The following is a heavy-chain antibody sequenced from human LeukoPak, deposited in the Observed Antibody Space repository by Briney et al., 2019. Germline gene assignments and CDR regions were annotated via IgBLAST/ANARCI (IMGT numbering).Heavy chain of an antibody. V-gene: IGHV5-51*01. D-gene: IGHD6-19*01. J-gene: IGHJ5*02. CDR2: IYPGDSDT. Sequence: GESLKISCKGSGYSFTDFWIGWVRQMPGKGLEWMGIIYPGDSDTRYSPSFQGQVIMSADKSISTAYLQWSSLKASDTAMYYCARRGGSGWYWFDPWGQGTLVTVSS. CDR3: ARRGGSGWYWFDP. CDR1: GYSFTDFW.